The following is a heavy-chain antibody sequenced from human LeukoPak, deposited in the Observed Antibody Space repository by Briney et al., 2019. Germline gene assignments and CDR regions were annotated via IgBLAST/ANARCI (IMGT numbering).Heavy chain of an antibody. D-gene: IGHD3-22*01. CDR2: IKQDGSEK. Sequence: GGSLRLSCAASGFTFSSYWMSWVRQAPGKGLEWVANIKQDGSEKYYVDSVKGRFTISRDNAKNSLYLQMNSLRAEDTAVYYCARDGPSTYTMIVVVSFDYWGQGTLVTVSS. V-gene: IGHV3-7*01. CDR1: GFTFSSYW. J-gene: IGHJ4*02. CDR3: ARDGPSTYTMIVVVSFDY.